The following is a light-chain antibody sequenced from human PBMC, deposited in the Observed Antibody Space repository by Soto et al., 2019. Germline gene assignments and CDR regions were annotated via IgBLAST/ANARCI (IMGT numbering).Light chain of an antibody. J-gene: IGLJ1*01. V-gene: IGLV1-44*01. CDR1: SSNIGGNT. CDR2: GND. CDR3: AAWDDSLNAFV. Sequence: QSVLTQPPSASGTPGQRVTISCSGSSSNIGGNTVNWYQQLPGTAPKLLIYGNDQRPSGVPDRFSGSKSGTSASLAISGLQSEDEADYYCAAWDDSLNAFVFGTGTKRTGL.